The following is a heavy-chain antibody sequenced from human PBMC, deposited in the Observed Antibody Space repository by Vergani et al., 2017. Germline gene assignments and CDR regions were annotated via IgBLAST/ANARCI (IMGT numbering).Heavy chain of an antibody. D-gene: IGHD3-9*01. J-gene: IGHJ4*02. CDR2: VSQSGRT. Sequence: QVQLQESGPGLVQPAETLSLTCVVSNSSINSNYYWGWIRQSPGKRLEWIGSVSQSGRTFSNPSLESRVSITVDKAKKLISLILNSVTAADTAVYYCVRDAINYDVLTGYYIGLDSWGQGTLVTVSS. CDR1: NSSINSNYY. CDR3: VRDAINYDVLTGYYIGLDS. V-gene: IGHV4-38-2*01.